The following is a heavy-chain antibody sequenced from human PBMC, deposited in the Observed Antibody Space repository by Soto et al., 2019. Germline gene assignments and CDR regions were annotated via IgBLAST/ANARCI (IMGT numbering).Heavy chain of an antibody. CDR2: IIPIFGTA. J-gene: IGHJ1*01. Sequence: QVQLVQSGAEVKKPGSSVKVSCKASGGTFSSYAISWVRQAPGQGLEWMVGIIPIFGTANYAQKFQGRVTITADKSTSTVYMELSSLRSEDTAVYYCAGEIPGVGATWYFQHWGQGTLVTVSS. V-gene: IGHV1-69*06. D-gene: IGHD1-26*01. CDR3: AGEIPGVGATWYFQH. CDR1: GGTFSSYA.